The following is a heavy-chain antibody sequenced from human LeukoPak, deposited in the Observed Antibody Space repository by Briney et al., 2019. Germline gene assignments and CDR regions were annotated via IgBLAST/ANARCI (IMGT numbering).Heavy chain of an antibody. CDR1: GGSISSGGYY. Sequence: RPSETLSLTCTVSGGSISSGGYYWSWIRQHPGKGLEWVGYIYYSGSTYYNPSLKSRVTISVDTSKNQFSLKLSSVTAADTAVYYCARGNQPGYCSSTSCFWFDPWGQGTLVTVSS. D-gene: IGHD2-2*01. V-gene: IGHV4-31*03. CDR2: IYYSGST. J-gene: IGHJ5*02. CDR3: ARGNQPGYCSSTSCFWFDP.